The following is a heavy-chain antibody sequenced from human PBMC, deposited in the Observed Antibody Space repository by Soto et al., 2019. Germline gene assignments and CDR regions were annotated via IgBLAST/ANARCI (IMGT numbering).Heavy chain of an antibody. CDR2: INHSGST. CDR1: GGSFSGYY. V-gene: IGHV4-34*01. D-gene: IGHD3-10*01. Sequence: SETLSLTCAVYGGSFSGYYWSWIRQPPGKGLAWIGEINHSGSTNYNPSLKSRVTISVDTSKNQFSLQLSSVTAADTAVYYCARGAGGPYYYYGTDVWGQGTTVTVSS. J-gene: IGHJ6*02. CDR3: ARGAGGPYYYYGTDV.